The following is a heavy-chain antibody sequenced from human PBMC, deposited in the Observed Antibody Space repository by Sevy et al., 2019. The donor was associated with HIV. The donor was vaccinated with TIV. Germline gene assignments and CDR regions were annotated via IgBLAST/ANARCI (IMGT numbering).Heavy chain of an antibody. CDR1: GFTFSSYW. V-gene: IGHV3-7*01. Sequence: GGSLRLSCAASGFTFSSYWMSWVRQAPGKGLEWVANIKQDGSEKYYVYSVKGRFTISRDNAKNSLYLQMNSLRAEDTAVYYCARSGRGYYYDSSGYYLADYWGQGTLVTVSS. J-gene: IGHJ4*02. CDR3: ARSGRGYYYDSSGYYLADY. CDR2: IKQDGSEK. D-gene: IGHD3-22*01.